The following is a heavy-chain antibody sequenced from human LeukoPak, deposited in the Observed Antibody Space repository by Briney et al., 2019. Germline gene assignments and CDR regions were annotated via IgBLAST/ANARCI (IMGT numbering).Heavy chain of an antibody. Sequence: GGSLRLSCAASGYTFSTYGMHWVRQAPGKGLEWVALIWFDGNNKYYADSVKGRFTISRDNAKNSLYLQMDSLRDEDTAVYYCTRDTRVGGTMDFDYWGQGTLVTVSS. CDR1: GYTFSTYG. D-gene: IGHD1-26*01. V-gene: IGHV3-33*01. CDR3: TRDTRVGGTMDFDY. CDR2: IWFDGNNK. J-gene: IGHJ4*02.